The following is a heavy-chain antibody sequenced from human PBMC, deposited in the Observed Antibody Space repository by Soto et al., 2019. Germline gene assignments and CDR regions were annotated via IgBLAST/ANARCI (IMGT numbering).Heavy chain of an antibody. Sequence: ASVKVSCKASGYPSTNYAMHWVRQAPGQRLEWMGWINVGNGNTKYSQNFQGGVTITRDTSASTAYMELSSLRTEDTAVYYCARGIPYYDFWGGYDAGGGAYYMDVWGKGTTVTVSS. CDR3: ARGIPYYDFWGGYDAGGGAYYMDV. J-gene: IGHJ6*03. CDR2: INVGNGNT. D-gene: IGHD3-3*01. V-gene: IGHV1-3*01. CDR1: GYPSTNYA.